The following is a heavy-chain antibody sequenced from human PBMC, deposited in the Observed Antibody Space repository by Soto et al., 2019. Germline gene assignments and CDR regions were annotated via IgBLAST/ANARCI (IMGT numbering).Heavy chain of an antibody. CDR1: GGSFSGYY. Sequence: SETLSLTCAVYGGSFSGYYWSWIRQPPGKGLEWIGEINHSGSTNYNPSLKSRVTISVDTSKNQFSLKLSSVTAADTAVYYCARGRYYDYVWGSYRQRSLYYFDFWGQGTLVTVSS. D-gene: IGHD3-16*02. J-gene: IGHJ4*02. CDR2: INHSGST. V-gene: IGHV4-34*01. CDR3: ARGRYYDYVWGSYRQRSLYYFDF.